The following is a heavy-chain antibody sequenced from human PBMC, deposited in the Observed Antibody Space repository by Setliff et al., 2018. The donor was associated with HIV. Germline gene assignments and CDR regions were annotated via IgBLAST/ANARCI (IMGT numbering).Heavy chain of an antibody. D-gene: IGHD6-19*01. CDR3: ARDPSSSGWSEGPYYFDS. J-gene: IGHJ4*02. V-gene: IGHV4-34*01. CDR2: INHSGST. CDR1: GGSLSDHY. Sequence: SETLSLTCAVYGGSLSDHYWSWIRQPPGKGLEWIGEINHSGSTNYNPSLRSRVSISVDTSKNQFSLRLSSVTAADTAVYYCARDPSSSGWSEGPYYFDSWGRGTLVTVSS.